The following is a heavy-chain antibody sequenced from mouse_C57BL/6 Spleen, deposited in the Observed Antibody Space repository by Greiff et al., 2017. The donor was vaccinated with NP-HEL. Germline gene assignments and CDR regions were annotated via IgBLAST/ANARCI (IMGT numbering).Heavy chain of an antibody. CDR3: ARRDSSGYFDY. D-gene: IGHD3-2*02. J-gene: IGHJ2*01. CDR1: GFTFSDYY. CDR2: ISNGGGST. V-gene: IGHV5-12*01. Sequence: EVMLVESGGGLVQPGGSLKLSCAASGFTFSDYYMYWVRQTPEKRLEWVAYISNGGGSTYYPDTVKGRFTISRDHAKNTLYLQMSRLKSEDTAMYYCARRDSSGYFDYWGQGTTLTVSS.